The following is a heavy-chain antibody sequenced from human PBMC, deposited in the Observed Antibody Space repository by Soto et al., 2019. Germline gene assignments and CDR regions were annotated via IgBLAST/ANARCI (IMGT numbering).Heavy chain of an antibody. V-gene: IGHV4-59*01. CDR1: GGSMSPYY. Sequence: SETLSLTCTVSGGSMSPYYWSWIRQPPGKGLEWIGYIYYSGSTNYNPSLKSRVTISVDTSKNQFSLKLSSVTAADTAVYYCARGGIAAAGTQVYDAFDIWGQGTMVTVSS. D-gene: IGHD6-13*01. CDR3: ARGGIAAAGTQVYDAFDI. J-gene: IGHJ3*02. CDR2: IYYSGST.